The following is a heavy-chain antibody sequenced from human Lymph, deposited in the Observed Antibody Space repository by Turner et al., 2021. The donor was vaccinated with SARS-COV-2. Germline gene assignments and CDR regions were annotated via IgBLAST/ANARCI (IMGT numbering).Heavy chain of an antibody. V-gene: IGHV4-34*01. Sequence: QVQLQQWGAGLLKPSETLSLTCAVYGGSFSGYYWSWIRQPPGKGLEWIGEINHSGSTNYNPSLKSRVTISVDTSKKQFSLKLSSVTAADTAVYYCVRVWVRWWYFDLWGRGTLVTVSS. CDR2: INHSGST. D-gene: IGHD7-27*01. CDR1: GGSFSGYY. CDR3: VRVWVRWWYFDL. J-gene: IGHJ2*01.